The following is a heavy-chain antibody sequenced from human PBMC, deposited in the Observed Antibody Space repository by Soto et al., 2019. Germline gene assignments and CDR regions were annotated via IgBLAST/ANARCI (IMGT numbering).Heavy chain of an antibody. J-gene: IGHJ4*02. CDR2: IYWNDDK. Sequence: SGPTLVNPTQTLTLTCTFSGFSLSTSGVGVGWIRQPPGRALEWLALIYWNDDKRYSPSLKSRLTITKDTSKNQVVLTMTNMDPVDTATYYCAHGTYYSGSGSPEPLDYWGQGTLVTVSS. D-gene: IGHD3-10*01. CDR3: AHGTYYSGSGSPEPLDY. CDR1: GFSLSTSGVG. V-gene: IGHV2-5*01.